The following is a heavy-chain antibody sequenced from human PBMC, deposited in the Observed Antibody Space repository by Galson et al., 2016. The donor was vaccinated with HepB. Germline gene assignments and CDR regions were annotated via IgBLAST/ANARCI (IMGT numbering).Heavy chain of an antibody. Sequence: SLRLSCAASGFPFNNYVLGWVRQAPAKGLEWVSLISAGGVNTYSADSVKGRFTISRDNSKKTLYLQMDSLRADDTAVYYCACKCSTGWYAGAFDPWGQGTLVTVSS. J-gene: IGHJ5*02. V-gene: IGHV3-23*01. CDR1: GFPFNNYV. CDR2: ISAGGVNT. D-gene: IGHD6-19*01. CDR3: ACKCSTGWYAGAFDP.